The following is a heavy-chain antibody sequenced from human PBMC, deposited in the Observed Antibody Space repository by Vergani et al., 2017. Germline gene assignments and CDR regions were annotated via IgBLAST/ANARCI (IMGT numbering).Heavy chain of an antibody. CDR3: ARHSYDFWSGHNGASFDY. J-gene: IGHJ4*02. CDR1: GGSISSYY. V-gene: IGHV4-59*08. D-gene: IGHD3-3*01. CDR2: IYYSGST. Sequence: QVQLQESGPGLVKPSETLSLTCTVSGGSISSYYWSWIRQPPGKGLEWIGYIYYSGSTNYNPSLKSRVTISVDTSKNQFSLKLSSVTAADTAVYYYARHSYDFWSGHNGASFDYWGQGTLVTVSS.